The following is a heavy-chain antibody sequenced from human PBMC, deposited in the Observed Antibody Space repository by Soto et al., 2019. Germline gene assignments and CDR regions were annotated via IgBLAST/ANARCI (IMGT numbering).Heavy chain of an antibody. D-gene: IGHD1-26*01. J-gene: IGHJ4*02. Sequence: EVQLLESGGGLVQPGGSLRLSCAASGFTFSSYAMRWVRQAPGKGLEWVSAISGSGGSTYYADSVKGLFTISRDNSKNTRYLPMNSLRAEDTAVYYCARRGSGSYYDYWGQGTLVTVSS. CDR1: GFTFSSYA. V-gene: IGHV3-23*01. CDR2: ISGSGGST. CDR3: ARRGSGSYYDY.